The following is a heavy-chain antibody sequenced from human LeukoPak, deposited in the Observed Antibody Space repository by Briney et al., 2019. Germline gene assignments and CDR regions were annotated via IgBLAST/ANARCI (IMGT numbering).Heavy chain of an antibody. D-gene: IGHD6-13*01. V-gene: IGHV4-59*08. CDR2: IYYSGST. CDR1: GGSISSYY. Sequence: SATLSLTFTVSGGSISSYYWSWIRQPPGKGLEWIGYIYYSGSTNYNPSLKSRVTISVDTSKNQFSLKLSSVTAADTAVYYCARLLYSSSWSSLNWFDPWGQGTLVTVSS. J-gene: IGHJ5*02. CDR3: ARLLYSSSWSSLNWFDP.